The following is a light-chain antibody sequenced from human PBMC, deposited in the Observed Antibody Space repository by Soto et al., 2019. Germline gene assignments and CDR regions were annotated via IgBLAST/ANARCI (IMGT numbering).Light chain of an antibody. CDR3: QQLNSFPIS. Sequence: IQLTQSPSSLSASVGARVTITCRASQGINIFLAWYQKKPGKAPKLRIYGASTLQSGVSSRFSGSGSRTDFTLTISGLQPEDFATYYCQQLNSFPISFGPGTKVDIK. CDR2: GAS. V-gene: IGKV1-9*01. J-gene: IGKJ3*01. CDR1: QGINIF.